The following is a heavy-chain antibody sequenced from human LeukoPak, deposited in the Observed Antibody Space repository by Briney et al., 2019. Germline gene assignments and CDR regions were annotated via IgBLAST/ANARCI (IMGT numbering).Heavy chain of an antibody. J-gene: IGHJ4*02. CDR2: IIGSSGST. CDR3: AKGAYDYIEIAYFDY. Sequence: GGSLKLSCVASGFSFNNYAMNWVRPAPGKGLEWVSLIIGSSGSTFYADSVKGRFTISRDKSKNTLYLQMNSLRAEDTAVYYCAKGAYDYIEIAYFDYWGQGSLVTVSP. D-gene: IGHD5-12*01. V-gene: IGHV3-23*01. CDR1: GFSFNNYA.